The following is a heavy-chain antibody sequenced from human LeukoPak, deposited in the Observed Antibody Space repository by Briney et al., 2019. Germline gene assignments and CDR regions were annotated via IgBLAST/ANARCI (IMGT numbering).Heavy chain of an antibody. CDR2: INHSGST. CDR3: AREPIAAAGTTPPRGDDY. CDR1: GGSFSGYY. Sequence: SETLSLTCTVYGGSFSGYYWSWIRQPPGKGLEWIGEINHSGSTNYNPSLKSRVTISVDTSKNQFSLKLSSVTAADTAVYYCAREPIAAAGTTPPRGDDYWGQGTLVTVSS. V-gene: IGHV4-34*01. J-gene: IGHJ4*02. D-gene: IGHD6-13*01.